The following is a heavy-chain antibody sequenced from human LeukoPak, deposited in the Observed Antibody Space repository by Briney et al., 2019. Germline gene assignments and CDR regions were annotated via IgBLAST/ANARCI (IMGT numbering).Heavy chain of an antibody. CDR1: GGSVSSSNW. CDR3: ARGGGGNLHFDY. Sequence: SGTLSLTCAVSGGSVSSSNWWSWVRQPPGKGLEWIGEIYHSGSTNYNPSLKSRVTISVDTSKNQFSLKLSSVTAADTAVYYCARGGGGNLHFDYWGQGTLVTVSS. CDR2: IYHSGST. V-gene: IGHV4-4*02. J-gene: IGHJ4*02. D-gene: IGHD2-15*01.